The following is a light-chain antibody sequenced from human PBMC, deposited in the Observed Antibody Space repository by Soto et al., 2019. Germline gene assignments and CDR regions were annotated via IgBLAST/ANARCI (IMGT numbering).Light chain of an antibody. CDR2: ARS. J-gene: IGKJ1*01. V-gene: IGKV3-15*01. CDR1: QSVNGN. Sequence: VMTQSPATLSLSPGERATLSCRASQSVNGNLAWYQQKPGQAPRLLIFARSARATDIPDRFSGSGSGTEYTLTINTLQSEDFGVYYCQQYHNWPPACGQGTKVDIK. CDR3: QQYHNWPPA.